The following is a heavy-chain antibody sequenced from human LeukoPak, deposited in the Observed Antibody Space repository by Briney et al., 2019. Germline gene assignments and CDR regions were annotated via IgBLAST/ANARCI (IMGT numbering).Heavy chain of an antibody. D-gene: IGHD4-17*01. CDR3: ATDRMTTVTHGGMF. CDR2: FDPEDVET. V-gene: IGHV1-24*01. J-gene: IGHJ4*02. Sequence: ASVKVSYKPSGYTLTELSMNWVRQAPGNGREWLGGFDPEDVETIYPQKFQGRVTMTEDTSTDTAYMELSSLRSEDTAVYYCATDRMTTVTHGGMFWGQGTLVTVSS. CDR1: GYTLTELS.